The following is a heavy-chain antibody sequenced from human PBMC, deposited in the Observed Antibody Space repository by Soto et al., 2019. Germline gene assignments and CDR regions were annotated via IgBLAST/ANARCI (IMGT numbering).Heavy chain of an antibody. V-gene: IGHV4-31*02. CDR3: ARVRQYYDCELDP. CDR2: ISSSGRT. D-gene: IGHD3-22*01. J-gene: IGHJ5*02. Sequence: WTWIRQHPGKGLEWIGYISSSGRTYYNPSLKSRLAISLDTSENQFLLKLTSVTAADTAMYYCARVRQYYDCELDPWGQGTLVTVSS.